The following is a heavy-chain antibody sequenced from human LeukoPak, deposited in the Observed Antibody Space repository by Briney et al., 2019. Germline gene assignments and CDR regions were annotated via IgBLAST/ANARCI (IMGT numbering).Heavy chain of an antibody. V-gene: IGHV1-18*01. Sequence: ASVKVSCKACGYTFTSYGISWVRQAPGQGLEWMGWISAYNGNTNYAQKLQGRVTMTTDTSTNTAYMELRSLRSDDTAVYYCARVGLGSGWYVQDYWGQGTLVTVSS. CDR1: GYTFTSYG. D-gene: IGHD6-19*01. J-gene: IGHJ4*02. CDR3: ARVGLGSGWYVQDY. CDR2: ISAYNGNT.